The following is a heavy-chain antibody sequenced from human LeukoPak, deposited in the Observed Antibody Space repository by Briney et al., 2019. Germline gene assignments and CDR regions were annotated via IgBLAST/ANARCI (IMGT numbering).Heavy chain of an antibody. V-gene: IGHV4-59*08. Sequence: PSETLSLTCTVSGGSISSYYWSWIRQPPGKGLEWIGYIYYSGSTNYNPSLKSRVTISVDTSKNQFSLKLSSVTAADTAVYYCARGGCSSTSCYYDYWGQGTLVTVSS. CDR1: GGSISSYY. CDR3: ARGGCSSTSCYYDY. J-gene: IGHJ4*02. CDR2: IYYSGST. D-gene: IGHD2-2*01.